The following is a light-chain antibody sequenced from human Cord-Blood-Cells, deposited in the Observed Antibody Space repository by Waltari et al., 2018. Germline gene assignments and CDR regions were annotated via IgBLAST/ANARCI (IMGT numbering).Light chain of an antibody. J-gene: IGLJ1*01. Sequence: QSALTQPASVSGSPGQSIPISCPGTCSDVGSYNLVSWYQQHPGKAPKLMIYEVSKRPSGVSNRFSGSKSGNTASLTISGLQAEDEADYYCCSYAGSSTYVFGTGTKVTVL. V-gene: IGLV2-23*02. CDR1: CSDVGSYNL. CDR2: EVS. CDR3: CSYAGSSTYV.